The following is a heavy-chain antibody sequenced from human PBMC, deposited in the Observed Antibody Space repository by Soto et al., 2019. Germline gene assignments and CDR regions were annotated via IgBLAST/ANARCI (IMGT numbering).Heavy chain of an antibody. Sequence: ESGGGVVQPGRSLRLSCAASGFTFSSYGMHWVRQAPGKGLEWVAVISYDGSNKYYADSVKGRFTISRDNSKNTLYLQMNSLRAEDTAVYYCAKAPYSGSSYGYFQHWGQGTLVTVSS. CDR1: GFTFSSYG. V-gene: IGHV3-30*18. CDR2: ISYDGSNK. D-gene: IGHD1-26*01. J-gene: IGHJ1*01. CDR3: AKAPYSGSSYGYFQH.